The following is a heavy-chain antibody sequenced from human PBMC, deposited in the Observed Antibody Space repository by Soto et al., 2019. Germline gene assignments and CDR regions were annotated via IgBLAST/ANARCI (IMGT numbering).Heavy chain of an antibody. J-gene: IGHJ4*02. V-gene: IGHV1-8*01. D-gene: IGHD3-22*01. CDR1: GYPFTSYG. CDR2: KNPNSGET. CDR3: ASDRHYYDSSGYFDY. Sequence: SGKVSGTGPGYPFTSYGLHWVRHATGQVLECMGWKNPNSGETGYAQKFEGRFTTTRNTSISTAYMELCGVRAEDTAGYYCASDRHYYDSSGYFDYWGPGTLASVSS.